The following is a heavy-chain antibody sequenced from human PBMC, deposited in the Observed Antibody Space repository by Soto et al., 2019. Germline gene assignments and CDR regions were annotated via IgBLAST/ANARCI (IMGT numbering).Heavy chain of an antibody. D-gene: IGHD5-18*01. CDR1: GFTFDDYA. Sequence: PGGSLRLSCAASGFTFDDYAMHWVRQAPGKGLEWVSGISWNSGSIGYADSVKGRFTISRDNAKNSLYLQMNSLRAEDTALYYCAKDNSGYSYGLFDYWGQGTLVTVSS. CDR2: ISWNSGSI. V-gene: IGHV3-9*01. CDR3: AKDNSGYSYGLFDY. J-gene: IGHJ4*02.